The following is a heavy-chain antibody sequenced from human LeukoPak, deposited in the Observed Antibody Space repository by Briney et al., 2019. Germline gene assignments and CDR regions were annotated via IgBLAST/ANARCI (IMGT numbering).Heavy chain of an antibody. Sequence: PSETLSLTCTVSGGSISSYYWSWIRQPPGKGLEWIGYIYYSGSTNYNPSLKSRVTISVDTSKNQFSLKLSSVTAADTAVYYCARVYPYTWYFDYWGQGTLVTVSS. CDR1: GGSISSYY. CDR3: ARVYPYTWYFDY. CDR2: IYYSGST. J-gene: IGHJ4*02. V-gene: IGHV4-59*01.